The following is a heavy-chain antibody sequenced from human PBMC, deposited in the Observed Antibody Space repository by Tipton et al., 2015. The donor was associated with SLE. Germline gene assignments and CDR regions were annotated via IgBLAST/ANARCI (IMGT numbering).Heavy chain of an antibody. J-gene: IGHJ4*02. CDR1: GDSIGTYY. Sequence: GLVKPSETLSLTCTVSGDSIGTYYWNWIRQSPGKGLEWIGSIYYSGSTYYNPSLKSRVTMSVDTSKNQFSLKLTSVTAADTAVYYCARDPYDSWSDYQATFDYWGQGTLVTVSS. CDR2: IYYSGST. V-gene: IGHV4-59*04. D-gene: IGHD3-3*01. CDR3: ARDPYDSWSDYQATFDY.